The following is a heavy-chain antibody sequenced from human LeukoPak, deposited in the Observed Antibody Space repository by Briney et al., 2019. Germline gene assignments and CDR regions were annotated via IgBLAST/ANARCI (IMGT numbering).Heavy chain of an antibody. Sequence: GGSLRLSCAASGFTFSSYGMHWVRQAPGKGLEWVAVISYDGSNKYYADSVKGRFTISRDNSKNTLYLQMSSLRAEDTAVYYCAKDSSGWLDPWGQGTLVTVSS. V-gene: IGHV3-30*18. J-gene: IGHJ5*02. D-gene: IGHD6-19*01. CDR3: AKDSSGWLDP. CDR1: GFTFSSYG. CDR2: ISYDGSNK.